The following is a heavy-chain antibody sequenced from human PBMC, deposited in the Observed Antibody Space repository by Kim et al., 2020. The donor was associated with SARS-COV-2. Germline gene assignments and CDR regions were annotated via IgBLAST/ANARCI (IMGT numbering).Heavy chain of an antibody. Sequence: ASVKVSCKASGYTFTSYDINWVRQATGQGLEWMGWMNPNSGNTGYAQKFQGRVTMTRNTSISTAYMELSSLRSEDTAVYYCARHPSFLTGYYWYFDLWGRGTLVTVSS. CDR1: GYTFTSYD. CDR3: ARHPSFLTGYYWYFDL. J-gene: IGHJ2*01. D-gene: IGHD3-9*01. V-gene: IGHV1-8*01. CDR2: MNPNSGNT.